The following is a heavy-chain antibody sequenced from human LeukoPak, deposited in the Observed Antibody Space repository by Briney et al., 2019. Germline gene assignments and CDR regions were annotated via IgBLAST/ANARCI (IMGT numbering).Heavy chain of an antibody. J-gene: IGHJ4*02. CDR2: ISASGGRT. CDR1: GFTFSSYA. CDR3: VEGGAPSYYDDSGDSYFDY. V-gene: IGHV3-23*01. D-gene: IGHD3-22*01. Sequence: GGSLRLSCAASGFTFSSYAMSWVRQAPGKGLEWVSVISASGGRTSYADSVKGRFTVSRDNSKNMLYLQMNSLRAEDTAVYFCVEGGAPSYYDDSGDSYFDYWGQGTLVTVSS.